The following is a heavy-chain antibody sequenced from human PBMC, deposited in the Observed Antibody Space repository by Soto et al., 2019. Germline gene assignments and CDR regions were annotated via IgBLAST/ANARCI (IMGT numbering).Heavy chain of an antibody. CDR1: GGSISSGDYY. D-gene: IGHD3-10*01. Sequence: QVQLQESGPGLVKPSQTLSLTCTVSGGSISSGDYYWSWIRQPPGKGLEWIGYIYYSGSTYYNPSLNSRVTISVDTSKNQFSLKLSSVTAADTAVYYCARVPILHSGSYYWDYWGQGTLVTVSS. V-gene: IGHV4-30-4*01. CDR2: IYYSGST. J-gene: IGHJ4*02. CDR3: ARVPILHSGSYYWDY.